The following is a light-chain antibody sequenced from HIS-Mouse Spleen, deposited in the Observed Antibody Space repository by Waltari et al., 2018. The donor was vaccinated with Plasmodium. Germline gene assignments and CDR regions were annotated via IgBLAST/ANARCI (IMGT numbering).Light chain of an antibody. CDR1: QRVRSN. CDR3: QQYNNWSFT. V-gene: IGKV3-15*01. CDR2: GAS. J-gene: IGKJ3*01. Sequence: EIVMTQSPATLSVSPGERATLSCRASQRVRSNLAWYQQTPGQAPRLLIYGASTRATGIPARFSGSGSGTEFTLTISSLQSEDFAVYYCQQYNNWSFTFGPGTKVDIK.